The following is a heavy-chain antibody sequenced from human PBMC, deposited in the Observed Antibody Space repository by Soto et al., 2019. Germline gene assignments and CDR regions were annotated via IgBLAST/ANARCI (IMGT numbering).Heavy chain of an antibody. CDR1: GYSFTSYW. CDR2: IDPSDSYT. D-gene: IGHD6-13*01. CDR3: AMRAAAGFLRAFDI. Sequence: GESLKSSCKGSGYSFTSYWISWVRQMPGKGLEWMGRIDPSDSYTNYSPSFQGHVTISADKSISTAYLQWSSLKASDTAMYYCAMRAAAGFLRAFDIWGQGTMVTVSS. V-gene: IGHV5-10-1*01. J-gene: IGHJ3*02.